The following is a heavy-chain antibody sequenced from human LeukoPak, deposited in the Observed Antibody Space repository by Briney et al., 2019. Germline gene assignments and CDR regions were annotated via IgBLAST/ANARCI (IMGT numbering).Heavy chain of an antibody. CDR3: ARGQKYRNGYTVTELGSGYFDY. Sequence: SETLSLTCAVYGGSFSGYYWSWIRQPPGKGLEWIGYIYYSGRTNYNPSLKSRVTISVDTSKNQFSLTLSSVTAADTAVYYCARGQKYRNGYTVTELGSGYFDYWGQGTLVTVSS. CDR1: GGSFSGYY. D-gene: IGHD5-18*01. J-gene: IGHJ4*02. CDR2: IYYSGRT. V-gene: IGHV4-59*01.